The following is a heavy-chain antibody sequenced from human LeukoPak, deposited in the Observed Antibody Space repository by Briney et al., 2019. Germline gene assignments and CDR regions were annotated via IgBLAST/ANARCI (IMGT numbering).Heavy chain of an antibody. D-gene: IGHD6-19*01. Sequence: SETLSLTCTVSGGSIIGYYWSWIRRPPGKGLEWIGYIYYSGSTNYNPSLKSRVTISVDTSKNQFSLKLSSVTAADTAVYYCARRHSSGWFEYWGQGTLVTVSS. CDR3: ARRHSSGWFEY. V-gene: IGHV4-59*08. J-gene: IGHJ4*02. CDR2: IYYSGST. CDR1: GGSIIGYY.